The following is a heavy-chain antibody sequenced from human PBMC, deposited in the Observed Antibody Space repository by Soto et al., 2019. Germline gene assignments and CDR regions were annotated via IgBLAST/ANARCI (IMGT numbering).Heavy chain of an antibody. J-gene: IGHJ5*02. CDR3: ARDDLDGGWFDP. CDR2: IYHSGYT. V-gene: IGHV4-30-2*01. CDR1: GGSISSGGYS. Sequence: QLQLQESGSGLVKPSQTLSLTCAVSGGSISSGGYSWNWIRQPPGKGLEWIGYIYHSGYTYYNPSLKRRVTIAVDRSESQVSLHLNAVTAGGTAVYDWARDDLDGGWFDPWGQGTLVTVSS.